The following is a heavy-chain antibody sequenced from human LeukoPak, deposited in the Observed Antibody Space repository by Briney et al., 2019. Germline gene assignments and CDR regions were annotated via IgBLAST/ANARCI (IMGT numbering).Heavy chain of an antibody. Sequence: GGSLRLSCAASGFTFRSYAMSWVRQAPGKGLEWVSAISANGGSTYYADSVKGRFTISRDNSKNTLYLQVNSLRADDTAVYFCAKGPGSSWYPRNWFDPWGLGTLVTVSS. D-gene: IGHD6-13*01. J-gene: IGHJ5*02. V-gene: IGHV3-23*01. CDR3: AKGPGSSWYPRNWFDP. CDR2: ISANGGST. CDR1: GFTFRSYA.